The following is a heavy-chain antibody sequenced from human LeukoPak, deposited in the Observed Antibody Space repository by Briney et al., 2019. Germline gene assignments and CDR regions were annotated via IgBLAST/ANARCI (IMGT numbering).Heavy chain of an antibody. J-gene: IGHJ4*02. CDR2: IQNDGTNK. V-gene: IGHV3-30*02. CDR3: AKDNLLTGCNLDY. CDR1: GFTFSSYG. Sequence: PGGSLRLSCAASGFTFSSYGVHWVRQAPGKGLEWVAFIQNDGTNKYYADSVKGRFTISRDNSKNTLYLQMNSLRAGDTALYYCAKDNLLTGCNLDYWGQGTLVTVSS. D-gene: IGHD3-9*01.